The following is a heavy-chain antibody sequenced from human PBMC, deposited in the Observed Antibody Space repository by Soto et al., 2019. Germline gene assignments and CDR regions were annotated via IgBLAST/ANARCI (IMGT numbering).Heavy chain of an antibody. Sequence: PGGSLRLSCVASGFTFSSYWVNWVRQAPGKGLVWVSRINSDGSSTSYVDSVKGRFTISRDNAKNSLYLQMNSLRAEDTAVYYCARDYSSYGPFDYWGQGTLVTVSS. CDR2: INSDGSST. V-gene: IGHV3-74*01. CDR3: ARDYSSYGPFDY. CDR1: GFTFSSYW. J-gene: IGHJ4*02. D-gene: IGHD5-18*01.